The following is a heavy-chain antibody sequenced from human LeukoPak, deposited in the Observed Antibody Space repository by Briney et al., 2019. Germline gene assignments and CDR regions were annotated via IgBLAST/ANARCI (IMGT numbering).Heavy chain of an antibody. Sequence: GALRLSCAASGFTFSSYEMNWVRQAPGKGLEWVSYISSSGSTIYYADSVKGRFTISRDNAKNSLYLQMNSLRAEDTAVYYCAREGDSSDWFDGYYFDYWGQGTLVTVSS. CDR2: ISSSGSTI. CDR3: AREGDSSDWFDGYYFDY. CDR1: GFTFSSYE. D-gene: IGHD6-19*01. V-gene: IGHV3-48*03. J-gene: IGHJ4*02.